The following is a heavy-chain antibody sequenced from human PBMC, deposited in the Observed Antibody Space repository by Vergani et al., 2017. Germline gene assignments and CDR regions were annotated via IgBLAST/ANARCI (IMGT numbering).Heavy chain of an antibody. V-gene: IGHV3-21*01. Sequence: EVQLVESGGGLVKPGGSLRLSCAASGFTFSSYSMNWVRQAPGKGLEWVSSISSSSSYMYYADSVKGRFTISRDNAKNSLYLQMNSLRAEDAAVYYCARDAAQWERRRINFDYWGQGILVGVAS. CDR2: ISSSSSYM. CDR3: ARDAAQWERRRINFDY. CDR1: GFTFSSYS. J-gene: IGHJ4*02. D-gene: IGHD1-26*01.